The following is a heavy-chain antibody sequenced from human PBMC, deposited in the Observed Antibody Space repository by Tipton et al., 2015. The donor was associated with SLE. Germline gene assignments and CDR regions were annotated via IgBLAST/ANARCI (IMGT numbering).Heavy chain of an antibody. J-gene: IGHJ4*02. D-gene: IGHD3-16*02. CDR2: INHGGRT. CDR3: ARGRVDYIRGTYRPSSLDY. CDR1: GGSFSGYY. V-gene: IGHV4-34*01. Sequence: TLSLTCAVYGGSFSGYYWSWFRQPPGKGLEWIGEINHGGRTNYNPSLTSRVTISADTSKNQISLKLNSVTAADTAVYYCARGRVDYIRGTYRPSSLDYWGQGTQVTVSS.